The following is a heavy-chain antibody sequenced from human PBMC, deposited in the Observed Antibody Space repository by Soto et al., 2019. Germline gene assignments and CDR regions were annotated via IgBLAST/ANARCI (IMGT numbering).Heavy chain of an antibody. CDR1: GFTFSNYA. Sequence: EVQLLESGGGLVQPGGSLRLSCAASGFTFSNYAMTWVRQAPGKGLEWVSVITGIGGGTYFVDSVKGRFTISRDNSQNTLYLQMNSLRAEDTAVYYCAIRPLTADDLDYWGQGTRVTVSS. D-gene: IGHD3-16*01. CDR2: ITGIGGGT. CDR3: AIRPLTADDLDY. J-gene: IGHJ4*02. V-gene: IGHV3-23*01.